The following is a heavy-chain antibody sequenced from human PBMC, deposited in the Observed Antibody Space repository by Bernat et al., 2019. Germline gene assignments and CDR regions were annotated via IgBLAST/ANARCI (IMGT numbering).Heavy chain of an antibody. V-gene: IGHV4-59*08. CDR3: ARMFPPLTDYYFDS. CDR2: VSYTGST. D-gene: IGHD3-10*02. J-gene: IGHJ4*02. Sequence: QVQLQESGPGLVKPLETLSLTCTVSGGSISNYYWGWVRQPPGKELEWIGYVSYTGSTHYTPHLKSRATVSLDTSDNQFSLNLSSVTAADTAVYYCARMFPPLTDYYFDSWGQGTLVTVSS. CDR1: GGSISNYY.